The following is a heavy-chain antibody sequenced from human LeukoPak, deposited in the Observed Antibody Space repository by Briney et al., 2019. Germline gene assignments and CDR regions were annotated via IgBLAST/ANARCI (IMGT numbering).Heavy chain of an antibody. D-gene: IGHD3-22*01. J-gene: IGHJ4*02. CDR1: GFTFSSYA. Sequence: GGSLRLSCAASGFTFSSYAMSWVRQAPGKGLEWVSAISGSGGSTYYADSVKGRFTISRDNSKNTLYLQMNSLRAENTAVYYCAKVGYDSSGILDYWGQGTLVTVSS. CDR2: ISGSGGST. V-gene: IGHV3-23*01. CDR3: AKVGYDSSGILDY.